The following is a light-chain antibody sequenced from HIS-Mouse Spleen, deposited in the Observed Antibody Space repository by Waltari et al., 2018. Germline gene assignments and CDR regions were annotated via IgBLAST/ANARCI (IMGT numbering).Light chain of an antibody. V-gene: IGKV2-28*01. J-gene: IGKJ1*01. CDR1: QSLLHSNGYNY. Sequence: DIVMTQSPLSLPVTPGEPASISCRSSQSLLHSNGYNYFDWYLQKPGQSPQLMIYLGSNRASGVPDRFSGSGSGTDFKLKISRVEAEYVGVYYCMQALQTWTFGQGTKVEIK. CDR3: MQALQTWT. CDR2: LGS.